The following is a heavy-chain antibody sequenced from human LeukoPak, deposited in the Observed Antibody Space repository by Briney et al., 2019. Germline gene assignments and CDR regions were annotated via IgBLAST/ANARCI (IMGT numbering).Heavy chain of an antibody. CDR2: ISAYNGNT. CDR1: GYTFTSYG. CDR3: ARDGYYYGSGIPGPEFYGMDV. V-gene: IGHV1-18*01. D-gene: IGHD3-10*01. Sequence: ASVKVSCKASGYTFTSYGISWVRQAPGQGLEWMGWISAYNGNTNYAQKLQGRVTMTTDTSTSTAYMELRSLRSDDTAVYYCARDGYYYGSGIPGPEFYGMDVWGQGTTVTVSS. J-gene: IGHJ6*02.